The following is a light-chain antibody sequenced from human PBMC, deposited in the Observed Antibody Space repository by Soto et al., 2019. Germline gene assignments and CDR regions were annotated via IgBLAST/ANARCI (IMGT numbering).Light chain of an antibody. V-gene: IGLV2-8*01. Sequence: TQPRSAAGTPGQSVTISCTGTSSDVGGYNYVSWYQQHPGKAPKLMIYEVSKRPSGVPDRFSGSKSGNTASLTVSGLQAEDEADYYCSSYAGSNNFVFGTGTKVTVL. J-gene: IGLJ1*01. CDR3: SSYAGSNNFV. CDR2: EVS. CDR1: SSDVGGYNY.